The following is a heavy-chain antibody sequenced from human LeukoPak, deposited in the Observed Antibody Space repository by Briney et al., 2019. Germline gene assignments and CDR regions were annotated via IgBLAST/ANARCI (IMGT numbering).Heavy chain of an antibody. CDR1: GFTFRNYG. CDR3: AREAVAGAFDI. D-gene: IGHD6-19*01. J-gene: IGHJ3*02. Sequence: PGRSLRLSCAASGFTFRNYGMHWVRQAPGKGLEWVAIIWYDGSNKYYADSVKGRFTISRDNSKNTLYLQMNSLRAEDTAVYYCAREAVAGAFDIWGQGTMVTVSS. V-gene: IGHV3-30*19. CDR2: IWYDGSNK.